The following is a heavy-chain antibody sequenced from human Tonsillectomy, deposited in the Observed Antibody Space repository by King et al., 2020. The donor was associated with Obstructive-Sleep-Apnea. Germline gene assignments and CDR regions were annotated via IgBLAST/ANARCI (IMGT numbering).Heavy chain of an antibody. CDR3: TKDLYCSGCVCYSDAFDI. Sequence: VQLVESGGGLVQPGGSLRLSCAASGFTFSNYDMNWVRQAPGKGLEWVSFISDTTSAIYYADSVKGRFTISRDNAANSLFLQMNNLRAEDTAVYYCTKDLYCSGCVCYSDAFDIWGQGTMVTVSS. CDR1: GFTFSNYD. J-gene: IGHJ3*02. CDR2: ISDTTSAI. D-gene: IGHD2-15*01. V-gene: IGHV3-48*04.